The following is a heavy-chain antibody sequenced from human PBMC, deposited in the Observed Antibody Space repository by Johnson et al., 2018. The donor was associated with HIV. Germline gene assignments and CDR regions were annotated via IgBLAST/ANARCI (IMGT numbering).Heavy chain of an antibody. CDR1: GFTFNSCA. CDR3: ASYSSSDAFDI. V-gene: IGHV3-30*03. Sequence: MQLVESGGGLVHPGGSLRLSCAASGFTFNSCATNWVRQAPGKGLEWVAVISYDGTSKYQADSVKGRFTISRDNSKNTLFMQMNSLRGEDTAVYYCASYSSSDAFDIWGQGTMVTVSS. D-gene: IGHD6-6*01. J-gene: IGHJ3*02. CDR2: ISYDGTSK.